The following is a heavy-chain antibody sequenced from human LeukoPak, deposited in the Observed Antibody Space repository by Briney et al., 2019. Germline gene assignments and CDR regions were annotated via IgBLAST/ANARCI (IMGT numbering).Heavy chain of an antibody. J-gene: IGHJ3*02. CDR2: ISYDGSNK. V-gene: IGHV3-30-3*01. CDR3: ARSGIFWSGYLNAFDI. Sequence: PTGGSLRLSCAASGFTFSSYAMHWVRQAPGKGLEWVAVISYDGSNKYYADSVKGRFTISRDNSKNTLYLQMNSLRAEDTAVYYCARSGIFWSGYLNAFDIWGQGTMVTVSS. D-gene: IGHD3-3*01. CDR1: GFTFSSYA.